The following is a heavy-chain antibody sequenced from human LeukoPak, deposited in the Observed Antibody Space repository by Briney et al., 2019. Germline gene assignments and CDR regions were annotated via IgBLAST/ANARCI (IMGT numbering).Heavy chain of an antibody. Sequence: SETLSLPCTVSGGSISSYYWSWIRKPPGKGLEWIGYIYYSGRNNYNPSLKRRVTISVGTSKNQFSLKLSSVTAADTAVYYCARDGTHYYGSGSYLGGGWFDPWGQGTLVTVSS. CDR2: IYYSGRN. CDR1: GGSISSYY. CDR3: ARDGTHYYGSGSYLGGGWFDP. J-gene: IGHJ5*02. V-gene: IGHV4-59*01. D-gene: IGHD3-10*01.